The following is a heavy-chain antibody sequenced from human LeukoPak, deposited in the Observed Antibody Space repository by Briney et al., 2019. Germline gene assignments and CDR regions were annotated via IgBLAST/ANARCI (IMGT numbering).Heavy chain of an antibody. Sequence: QTGGSLRLSCAASGFTVSSNYMGWVRQAPGKGLEYVSVIYSGGNTYYAGSVKGRFTISRDNSKNTVYLQMNSLRAEGTAVFYCARLVATTGRLYFDYWGQGNLVTVSS. CDR1: GFTVSSNY. J-gene: IGHJ4*02. V-gene: IGHV3-53*01. D-gene: IGHD1-1*01. CDR2: IYSGGNT. CDR3: ARLVATTGRLYFDY.